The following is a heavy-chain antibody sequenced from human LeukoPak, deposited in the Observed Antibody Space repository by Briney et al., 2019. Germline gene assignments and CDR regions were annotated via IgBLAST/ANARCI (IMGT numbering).Heavy chain of an antibody. CDR3: VRVGSDCSGGNCY. D-gene: IGHD2-15*01. Sequence: SVKVSCKASGGTFSSYAISWVRQAPGQGLEWMGGIIPIFGTANYAQKFQGRVTITADESTRTAYMELSSLRSADTAVYYCVRVGSDCSGGNCYWGQGTLVIVSS. J-gene: IGHJ4*02. CDR2: IIPIFGTA. CDR1: GGTFSSYA. V-gene: IGHV1-69*01.